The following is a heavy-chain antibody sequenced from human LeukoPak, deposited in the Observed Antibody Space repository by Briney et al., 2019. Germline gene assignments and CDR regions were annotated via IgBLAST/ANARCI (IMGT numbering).Heavy chain of an antibody. Sequence: GGSLRLSCSASGFTFSTYAMSWVRQAPGKGLEWVSGISGSGGSTFYADSVKGRFTISRDNSKNTLYVQMKSLRAEDTAVYYCAKPSVDTSMVDSHFDSWGQGTLVTVSS. CDR2: ISGSGGST. V-gene: IGHV3-23*01. J-gene: IGHJ4*02. CDR3: AKPSVDTSMVDSHFDS. D-gene: IGHD5-18*01. CDR1: GFTFSTYA.